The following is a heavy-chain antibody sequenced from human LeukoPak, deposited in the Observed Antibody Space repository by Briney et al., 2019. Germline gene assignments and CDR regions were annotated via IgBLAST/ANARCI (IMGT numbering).Heavy chain of an antibody. CDR1: GFTFSSYG. V-gene: IGHV3-33*01. Sequence: PGGSLRLSCAASGFTFSSYGMHWVRQAPGKGLEWVAVIWYDGSNKYYADSVKGRFTISRDNSKNTLYLQLNSLRAEDTAVYYCARAGQYYYGSGSYYINYWGQGTLVTVSS. J-gene: IGHJ4*02. D-gene: IGHD3-10*01. CDR2: IWYDGSNK. CDR3: ARAGQYYYGSGSYYINY.